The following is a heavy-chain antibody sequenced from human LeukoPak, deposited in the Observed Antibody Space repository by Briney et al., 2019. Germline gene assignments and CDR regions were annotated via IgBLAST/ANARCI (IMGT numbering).Heavy chain of an antibody. CDR1: GYTFTRYY. V-gene: IGHV1-2*02. D-gene: IGHD6-19*01. CDR2: INPNSGGT. J-gene: IGHJ4*02. Sequence: ASVKVSCKASGYTFTRYYMHWVRQAPGQGLEWMGWINPNSGGTNYAQKFQGRVTMTRDTSISTAYMELSRLRSDDTAVYYCAREGGSSGWDYEELNYWGQGTLVTVSS. CDR3: AREGGSSGWDYEELNY.